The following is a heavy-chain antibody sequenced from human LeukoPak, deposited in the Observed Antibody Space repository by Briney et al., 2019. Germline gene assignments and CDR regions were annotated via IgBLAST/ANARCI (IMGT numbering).Heavy chain of an antibody. J-gene: IGHJ4*02. Sequence: GGSLRLSCAASGFSFSSYWMTWVRQAPGKGLEWLANMNLDGSEKYYVDSVKGRFIISRDNAKNSLYLQMNSLTAEDTAIYYCARDDGFSCYSYWGQGTLVTVSS. V-gene: IGHV3-7*01. CDR3: ARDDGFSCYSY. D-gene: IGHD3-16*01. CDR2: MNLDGSEK. CDR1: GFSFSSYW.